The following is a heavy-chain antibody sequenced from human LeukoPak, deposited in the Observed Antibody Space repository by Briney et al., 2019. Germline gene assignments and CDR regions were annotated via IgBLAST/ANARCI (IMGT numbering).Heavy chain of an antibody. V-gene: IGHV4-30-4*01. D-gene: IGHD4-17*01. CDR3: ARAPADTVTTVFDY. Sequence: SQTLSLTCTVSGGSISSGDYYWSWIRQAPGKGLEWIGYIYYSGATYYNPSLKSRITISVDTSKNQFSLKLTSVTAADTAVYYCARAPADTVTTVFDYWGQGTLVTVSS. CDR1: GGSISSGDYY. J-gene: IGHJ4*02. CDR2: IYYSGAT.